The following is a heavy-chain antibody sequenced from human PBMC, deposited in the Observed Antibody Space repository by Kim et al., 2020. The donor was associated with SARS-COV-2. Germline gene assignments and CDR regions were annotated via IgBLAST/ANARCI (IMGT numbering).Heavy chain of an antibody. CDR1: GYTSSNYG. CDR2: INTLSLHT. Sequence: ASVKVSCEVSGYTSSNYGISWVRQAPGQGLEWMGWINTLSLHTNSVDKFQDRVTMTTVPSTNTVSMELRSLTSDDTAVYYCATTFSFSNSWYYFDYWGQGTLVTVSS. CDR3: ATTFSFSNSWYYFDY. D-gene: IGHD6-13*01. V-gene: IGHV1-18*04. J-gene: IGHJ4*02.